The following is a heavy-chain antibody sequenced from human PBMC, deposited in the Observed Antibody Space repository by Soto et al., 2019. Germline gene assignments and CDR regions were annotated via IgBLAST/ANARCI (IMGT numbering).Heavy chain of an antibody. Sequence: ESGGGLVKPGGSLRLSCAASGFTFSSYSMNWVRQAPGKGLEWVSSISSSSSYIYYADSVKGRFTISRDNAKNSLYLQMNSLRAEDTAVYYCARGAGQWLFYWFDPWGQGTLVTVSS. CDR1: GFTFSSYS. J-gene: IGHJ5*02. CDR3: ARGAGQWLFYWFDP. D-gene: IGHD6-19*01. CDR2: ISSSSSYI. V-gene: IGHV3-21*01.